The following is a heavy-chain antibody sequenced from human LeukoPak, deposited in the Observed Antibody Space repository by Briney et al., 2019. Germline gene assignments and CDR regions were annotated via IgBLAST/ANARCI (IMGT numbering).Heavy chain of an antibody. CDR1: GYTFTGYY. D-gene: IGHD5-24*01. Sequence: ASVKVSCKASGYTFTGYYMHWVRQAPGQGLEWMGWINPNSGGTNYAQKFQGRVTMTRDMSTSTVYMELSSLRSEDTAVYYCARADGYNGLDYWGQGTLVTVSS. CDR2: INPNSGGT. V-gene: IGHV1-2*02. CDR3: ARADGYNGLDY. J-gene: IGHJ4*02.